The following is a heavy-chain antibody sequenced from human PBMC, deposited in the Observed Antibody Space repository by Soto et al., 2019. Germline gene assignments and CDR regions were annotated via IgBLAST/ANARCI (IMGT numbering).Heavy chain of an antibody. Sequence: QVQLVQSGGEVKKPGASVKVSCKASGFIRNAIHWVRQAPGQRLEWMGWINAGNGNTKYSETFQGRVSFTRDTSPXXPYMELSGLRTEDTAIYYWATDNPRSGRYWDWFDPWGQGTLVTVSS. J-gene: IGHJ5*02. CDR2: INAGNGNT. CDR3: ATDNPRSGRYWDWFDP. CDR1: GFIRNA. V-gene: IGHV1-3*01. D-gene: IGHD6-19*01.